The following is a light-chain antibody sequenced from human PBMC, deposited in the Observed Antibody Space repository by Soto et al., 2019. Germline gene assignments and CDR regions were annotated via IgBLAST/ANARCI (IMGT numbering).Light chain of an antibody. CDR3: QHYHNWPPYS. CDR2: GAS. J-gene: IGKJ2*03. Sequence: ETVMTQSPDTLSVSPGESATLSCRASQDVSTNLAWFHQKPGQTPRLVLYGASKRATGIPARFSGSRSGRHFTLTISSLQSEDFGVYYCQHYHNWPPYSFGQGPKVEIK. CDR1: QDVSTN. V-gene: IGKV3-15*01.